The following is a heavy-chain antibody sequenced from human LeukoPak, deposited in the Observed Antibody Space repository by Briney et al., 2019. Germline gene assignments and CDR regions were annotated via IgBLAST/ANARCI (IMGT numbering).Heavy chain of an antibody. CDR2: IYHSGST. CDR1: GYSISSGYY. V-gene: IGHV4-38-2*02. Sequence: SETLSLTCTVSGYSISSGYYWGWIRQPPGKGLEWIGSIYHSGSTYYNPSLKSRVTISVDTSKNQFSLKLTSMTAADTAVYYCARHLGYYGWARRFDPWGQGTQVTVSS. J-gene: IGHJ5*02. CDR3: ARHLGYYGWARRFDP. D-gene: IGHD3-10*01.